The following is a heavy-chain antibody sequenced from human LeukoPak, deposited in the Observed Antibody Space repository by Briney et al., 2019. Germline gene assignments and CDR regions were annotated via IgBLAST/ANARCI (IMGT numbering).Heavy chain of an antibody. CDR3: ARSRGVSDY. CDR1: GFTFSSYS. Sequence: GGALRLSCAASGFTFSSYSMNWVRQAPGKGLEWVSYISTSSSTIYYADSVKGRFTISRDNAKNSLYLQMSSLRDDDTAVYFCARSRGVSDYWGQGTLVTVSS. CDR2: ISTSSSTI. V-gene: IGHV3-48*02. D-gene: IGHD3-10*01. J-gene: IGHJ4*02.